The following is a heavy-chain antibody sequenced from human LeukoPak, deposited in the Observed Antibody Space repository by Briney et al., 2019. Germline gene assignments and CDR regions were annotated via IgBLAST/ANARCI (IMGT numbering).Heavy chain of an antibody. Sequence: SETLSLTCTVSGGSISSSSYYWGWIRQPPGKGLEWIGSIYYSGSTYYNPSLKSRVTISVDTSKNQFSLKLSSVTAADTAVYYCAGNSGSYLYYYYYYMDVWGKGTTVTVSS. V-gene: IGHV4-39*01. CDR2: IYYSGST. J-gene: IGHJ6*03. CDR3: AGNSGSYLYYYYYYMDV. CDR1: GGSISSSSYY. D-gene: IGHD1-26*01.